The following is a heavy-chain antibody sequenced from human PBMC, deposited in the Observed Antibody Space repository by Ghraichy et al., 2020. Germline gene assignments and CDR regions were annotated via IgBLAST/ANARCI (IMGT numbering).Heavy chain of an antibody. CDR3: ARLYRTRTVGGSYNWFDP. J-gene: IGHJ5*02. Sequence: SETLSLTCTVSGGSINGSRYYWGWIRQPAGKGLEWIGSVHYSGSTYYNPSLKSRVTILVDTSKNQFSLKFNSVTAADTAVYYCARLYRTRTVGGSYNWFDPWGQGILVTVSS. V-gene: IGHV4-39*07. CDR1: GGSINGSRYY. CDR2: VHYSGST. D-gene: IGHD1-26*01.